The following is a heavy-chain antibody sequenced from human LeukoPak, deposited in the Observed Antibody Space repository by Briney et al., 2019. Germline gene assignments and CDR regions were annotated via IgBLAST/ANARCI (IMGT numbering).Heavy chain of an antibody. D-gene: IGHD1-26*01. CDR3: AREHRGAGATVDY. CDR1: GFTFSSHW. Sequence: GGSLRLSCAASGFTFSSHWMHWVRHTPGKGLGRVSRIESNGNTKMYADSVRGRFTISRDNAKNTLYLQMNSLRAEDTAVYYCAREHRGAGATVDYWGQGTLVTVSS. J-gene: IGHJ4*02. CDR2: IESNGNTK. V-gene: IGHV3-74*03.